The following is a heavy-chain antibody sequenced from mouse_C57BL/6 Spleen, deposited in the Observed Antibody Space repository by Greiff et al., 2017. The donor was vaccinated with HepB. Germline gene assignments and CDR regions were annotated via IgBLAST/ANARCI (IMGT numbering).Heavy chain of an antibody. CDR3: ARDDSGSSYAMDY. D-gene: IGHD1-1*01. J-gene: IGHJ4*01. CDR2: INYDGSST. V-gene: IGHV5-16*01. Sequence: VQLKQSEGGLVQPGSSMKLSCTASGFTFSDYYMAWVRQVPEKGLEWVANINYDGSSTYYLDSLKSRFIISRDNAKNILYLQMSSLKSEDTATYYSARDDSGSSYAMDYWGQGTSVTVSS. CDR1: GFTFSDYY.